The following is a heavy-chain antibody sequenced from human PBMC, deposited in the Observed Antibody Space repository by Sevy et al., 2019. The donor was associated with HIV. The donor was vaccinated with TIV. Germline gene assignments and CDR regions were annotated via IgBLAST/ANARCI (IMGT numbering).Heavy chain of an antibody. CDR1: GFAFSTHA. Sequence: GWSLRLSCVASGFAFSTHAIHWVRQAPDKGLEWAAVISYDGTNQNYADSVKDRFTISRDNSKITVYVQMNCLRADDTAVYYCAREFTGWYLHLDDWGQGTLVTVSS. J-gene: IGHJ4*02. CDR2: ISYDGTNQ. V-gene: IGHV3-30-3*01. CDR3: AREFTGWYLHLDD. D-gene: IGHD6-19*01.